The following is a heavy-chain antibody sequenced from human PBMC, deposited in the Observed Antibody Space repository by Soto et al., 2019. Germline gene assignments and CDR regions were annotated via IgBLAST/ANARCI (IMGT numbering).Heavy chain of an antibody. V-gene: IGHV1-18*01. CDR1: GYTFTSYG. CDR3: AGAHFWSGYWLAGMDV. D-gene: IGHD3-3*02. CDR2: ISAYNGNT. J-gene: IGHJ6*02. Sequence: QVQLVQSGAEVKKPGASVKVSCKASGYTFTSYGISWVRQAPGQGLEWMGWISAYNGNTNYAQKLQGRVTMTTDTSTSTADMELRSLRSDDTAVYYCAGAHFWSGYWLAGMDVWGRGTTVTVSS.